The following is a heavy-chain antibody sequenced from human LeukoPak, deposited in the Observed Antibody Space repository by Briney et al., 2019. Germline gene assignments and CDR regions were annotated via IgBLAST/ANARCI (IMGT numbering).Heavy chain of an antibody. J-gene: IGHJ4*02. CDR3: ARQGDDLDIDY. Sequence: GESLKISCRGSGYNFGKNWIVWVRQVPGKGLESMGFIYPGDSETTYSPSFQGQVTISADYSTITAFLQWNSLKASDTAVYYCARQGDDLDIDYWGQGTQVTVSS. CDR2: IYPGDSET. D-gene: IGHD1-1*01. V-gene: IGHV5-51*01. CDR1: GYNFGKNW.